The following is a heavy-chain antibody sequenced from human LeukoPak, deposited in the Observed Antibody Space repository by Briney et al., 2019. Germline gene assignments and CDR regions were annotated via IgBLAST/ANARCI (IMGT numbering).Heavy chain of an antibody. D-gene: IGHD2-15*01. Sequence: SETLSLTCTVSGGSISTYHWSWIRQPPGKGLEWLGYIYNSGSTNYNPSLKSRVTISVDASKNQLSLKVSSVTAADTAVYYCARLRDNVSVDYWGQGTLVTVSS. V-gene: IGHV4-59*08. J-gene: IGHJ4*02. CDR2: IYNSGST. CDR3: ARLRDNVSVDY. CDR1: GGSISTYH.